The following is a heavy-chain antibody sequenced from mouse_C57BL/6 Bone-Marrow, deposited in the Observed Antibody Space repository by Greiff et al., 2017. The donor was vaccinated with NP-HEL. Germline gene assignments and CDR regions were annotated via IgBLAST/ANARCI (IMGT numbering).Heavy chain of an antibody. Sequence: VQLQQSGAELVRPGASVKLSCKASGYTFTDYYINWVKQRPGQGLEWIARIYPGSGNTYYNEKFKGKATLTAEKSSSTAYMQLSSLTSEDSAVYFCARDYSNYCDFDVWGTGTTVTVSS. CDR1: GYTFTDYY. D-gene: IGHD2-5*01. J-gene: IGHJ1*03. V-gene: IGHV1-76*01. CDR3: ARDYSNYCDFDV. CDR2: IYPGSGNT.